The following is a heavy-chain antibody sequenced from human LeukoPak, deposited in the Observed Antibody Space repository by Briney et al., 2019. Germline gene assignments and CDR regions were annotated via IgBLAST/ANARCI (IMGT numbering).Heavy chain of an antibody. CDR3: ARGNTAMVKAFDY. CDR1: GFTFSSYA. CDR2: ISYDGSNK. V-gene: IGHV3-30-3*01. Sequence: GGSLRLSCAASGFTFSSYAMHWVRQAPGKGLEWVAVISYDGSNKYYADSVKGRFTISRDNSKNTLYLQMNSLRAEDTAVYYCARGNTAMVKAFDYWGQGTLVTVSS. D-gene: IGHD5-18*01. J-gene: IGHJ4*02.